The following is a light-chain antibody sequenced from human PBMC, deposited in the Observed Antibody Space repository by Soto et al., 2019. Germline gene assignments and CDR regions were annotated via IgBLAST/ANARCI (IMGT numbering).Light chain of an antibody. CDR3: AAWDDSLNGPM. CDR2: EVS. J-gene: IGLJ3*02. Sequence: QSVLTQPPSASGSPGQSVTISCTGTSSDVGGYNYVSWYQQHPGKAPKLMIYEVSKRPSGVPDRFSGSKSGNTASLTVSGLQVEDEADYYCAAWDDSLNGPMFGGGTKLTVL. V-gene: IGLV2-8*01. CDR1: SSDVGGYNY.